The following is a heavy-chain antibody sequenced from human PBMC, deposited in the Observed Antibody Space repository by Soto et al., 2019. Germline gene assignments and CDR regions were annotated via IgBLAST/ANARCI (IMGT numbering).Heavy chain of an antibody. D-gene: IGHD2-15*01. CDR3: ARVQDIVVVVAANDDYTYGSFDY. CDR1: GGSISSSSYY. V-gene: IGHV4-39*01. Sequence: PSETLSLTCTVSGGSISSSSYYWGWIRQPPGKGLEWIGSIYYSGSTYYNPSLKSRVTISVDTSKNQFSLKLSSVTAADTAVYYCARVQDIVVVVAANDDYTYGSFDYWGQGTLVTVSS. J-gene: IGHJ4*02. CDR2: IYYSGST.